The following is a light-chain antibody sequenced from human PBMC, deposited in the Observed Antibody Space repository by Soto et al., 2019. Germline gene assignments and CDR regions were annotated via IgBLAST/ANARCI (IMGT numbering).Light chain of an antibody. CDR3: QQYGSSPT. CDR1: QSVDSSY. V-gene: IGKV3-20*01. CDR2: GAS. Sequence: EIVLTQSPGTLSLSPGERATLSCRASQSVDSSYLAWYQQKFGQAPRLPIYGASSRATGIPDRFSGSGSGTDFTLTIRRLEPEDFAVYYCQQYGSSPTFGQGTKVEI. J-gene: IGKJ1*01.